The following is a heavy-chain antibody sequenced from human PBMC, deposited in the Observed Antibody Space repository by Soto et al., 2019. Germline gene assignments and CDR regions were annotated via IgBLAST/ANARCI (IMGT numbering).Heavy chain of an antibody. Sequence: GESLKISCKGSGYSFTTYWIGWVRQMPGKGLEWTGIIYPGDSDTRYSPSFQGQVTISADKSINTAYLQWSSLKASDTAMYYCARHPVMVSSPYYFDYWGQGTLVTVSS. CDR2: IYPGDSDT. J-gene: IGHJ4*02. D-gene: IGHD2-8*01. CDR1: GYSFTTYW. CDR3: ARHPVMVSSPYYFDY. V-gene: IGHV5-51*01.